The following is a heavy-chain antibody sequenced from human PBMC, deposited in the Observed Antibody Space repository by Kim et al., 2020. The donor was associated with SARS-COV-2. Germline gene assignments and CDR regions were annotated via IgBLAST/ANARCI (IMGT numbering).Heavy chain of an antibody. D-gene: IGHD6-13*01. CDR3: ARPGYSSSWDYYGMDV. V-gene: IGHV4-39*01. CDR1: GGSISSSSYY. CDR2: IYYSGST. Sequence: SETLSLTCTVSGGSISSSSYYWGWIRQPPGKGLEWIGSIYYSGSTYYNPSLKSRFTISVDTSKNQFSLKLSSVTAADTAVYYCARPGYSSSWDYYGMDVWGQGTTVTVSS. J-gene: IGHJ6*02.